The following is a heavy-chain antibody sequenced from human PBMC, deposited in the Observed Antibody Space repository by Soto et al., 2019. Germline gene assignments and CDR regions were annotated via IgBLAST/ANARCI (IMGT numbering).Heavy chain of an antibody. Sequence: PGGSLRLSCAASGFTFDDYAMHWVRQAPGKGLEWVSGISWNSGSIGYADSVKGRLTISRDNAKDSLYLQMNSLRAEDTALYYCAKDMGDYYDSSGYYWGNFDYWGQGTLVTVSS. D-gene: IGHD3-22*01. J-gene: IGHJ4*02. CDR1: GFTFDDYA. CDR2: ISWNSGSI. V-gene: IGHV3-9*01. CDR3: AKDMGDYYDSSGYYWGNFDY.